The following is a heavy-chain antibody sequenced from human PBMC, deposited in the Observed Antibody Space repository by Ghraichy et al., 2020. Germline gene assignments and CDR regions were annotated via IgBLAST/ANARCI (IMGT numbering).Heavy chain of an antibody. CDR2: ISGSGNNT. D-gene: IGHD2-15*01. CDR3: ARVRLLGHYFDY. Sequence: GGSLRLSCAASGFTFSSYAMTWVRQTPGKGLECVSRISGSGNNTYYADSVRGRFTISRDNSKNTLYLQMNSLRAEDTALYYCARVRLLGHYFDYWGQGTLLTVSS. V-gene: IGHV3-23*01. J-gene: IGHJ4*02. CDR1: GFTFSSYA.